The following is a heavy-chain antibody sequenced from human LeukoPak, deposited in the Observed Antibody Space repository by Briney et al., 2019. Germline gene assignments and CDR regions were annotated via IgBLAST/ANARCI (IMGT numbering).Heavy chain of an antibody. J-gene: IGHJ4*02. CDR1: GFTFSRYA. V-gene: IGHV3-23*01. Sequence: GGSLRLSCAASGFTFSRYAMSWARQAPGKGLEWVSLIESSGATTYYADSVKGRFTISRDNSKNTLYLQMNSLRAEDTAVYYCAKENHGIVGATTLIDYWGQGTLVTVSS. CDR2: IESSGATT. CDR3: AKENHGIVGATTLIDY. D-gene: IGHD1-26*01.